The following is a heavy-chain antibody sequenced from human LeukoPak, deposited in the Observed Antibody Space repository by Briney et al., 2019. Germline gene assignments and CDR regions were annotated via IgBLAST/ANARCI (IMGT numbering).Heavy chain of an antibody. CDR1: GFTFSSYW. Sequence: GGSLRLSCAASGFTFSSYWMSWVRQAPGKGLEWVANIKQDGSEKYYVDSVKGRFTISRDNAKNSLYLQMNSLKTEDTAFYYCTTDIPFTSGGAIAYWGQGTLVTVSS. CDR3: TTDIPFTSGGAIAY. J-gene: IGHJ4*02. D-gene: IGHD3-16*02. V-gene: IGHV3-7*03. CDR2: IKQDGSEK.